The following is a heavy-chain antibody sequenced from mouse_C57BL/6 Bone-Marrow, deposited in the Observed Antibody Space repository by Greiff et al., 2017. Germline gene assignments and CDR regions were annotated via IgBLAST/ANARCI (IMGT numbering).Heavy chain of an antibody. CDR2: INPCNGGT. CDR1: GYTFTSYW. Sequence: QVQLKQPGTELVKPGASVKLSCKASGYTFTSYWMHWVKQRPGQGLEWIGNINPCNGGTNYNEKFKSKATLTVDKTSSTAYMQLSSLTSEDSAVYYWARRGTGQGDAMDYWGQGTSVTVSS. V-gene: IGHV1-53*01. J-gene: IGHJ4*01. D-gene: IGHD4-1*01. CDR3: ARRGTGQGDAMDY.